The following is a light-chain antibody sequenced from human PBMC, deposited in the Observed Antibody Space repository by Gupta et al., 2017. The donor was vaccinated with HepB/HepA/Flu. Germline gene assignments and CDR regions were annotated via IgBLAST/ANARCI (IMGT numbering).Light chain of an antibody. CDR2: AAS. V-gene: IGKV1-17*01. CDR3: LQHHTDPWIT. CDR1: QGIRND. J-gene: IGKJ5*01. Sequence: DIQMTQSPSSLSASVGDRVTITCRASQGIRNDLGWYQQKPGKVPKRLIYAASNLQSGVPSRFSGSESGTEXTRTISXLQPEDFATYYCLQHHTDPWITFGXGTRLDIK.